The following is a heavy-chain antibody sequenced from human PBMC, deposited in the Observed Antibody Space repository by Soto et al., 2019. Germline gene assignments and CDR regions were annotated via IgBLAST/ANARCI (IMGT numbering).Heavy chain of an antibody. CDR3: AKNPGYYYDSTGYHFDY. CDR1: EFTFSNYA. J-gene: IGHJ4*02. V-gene: IGHV3-23*01. CDR2: ISYGGGTT. D-gene: IGHD3-22*01. Sequence: GGSLRLSCAASEFTFSNYAMSWVRQAPGKGLEWVSAISYGGGTTYYADSVKGRFTISRDNSKNTLYLQMNSLRAEDTAVYYCAKNPGYYYDSTGYHFDYWGQGTLVTVS.